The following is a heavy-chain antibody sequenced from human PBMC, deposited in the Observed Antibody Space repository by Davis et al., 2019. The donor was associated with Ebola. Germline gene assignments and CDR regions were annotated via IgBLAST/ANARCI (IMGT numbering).Heavy chain of an antibody. J-gene: IGHJ6*02. CDR3: ARTDCGGDCYLYYYYYVMDV. CDR1: GFTFSSYS. CDR2: ISSSSSYI. Sequence: PGGSLRLSCAASGFTFSSYSMNWVRQAPGKGLEWVSSISSSSSYIYYADSVKGRFTISRDDAKNSLYLQMNSLRAEDTAVYYCARTDCGGDCYLYYYYYVMDVWGQGTTVTVSS. D-gene: IGHD2-21*01. V-gene: IGHV3-21*01.